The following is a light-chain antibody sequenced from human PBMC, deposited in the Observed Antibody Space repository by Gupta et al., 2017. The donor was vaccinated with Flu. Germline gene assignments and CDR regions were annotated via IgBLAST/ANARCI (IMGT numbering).Light chain of an antibody. CDR2: AAS. V-gene: IGKV1-9*01. CDR3: QQLNTYL. CDR1: QVINRY. J-gene: IGKJ2*01. Sequence: DIQLTQSPFLLSASVGDRVTITCRASQVINRYLAWYQQKSGKAPKLLIYAASTLQNGVPLRFSGSGSGTEFTLTISSLQPEDFATYYCQQLNTYLFGQGTKVEIK.